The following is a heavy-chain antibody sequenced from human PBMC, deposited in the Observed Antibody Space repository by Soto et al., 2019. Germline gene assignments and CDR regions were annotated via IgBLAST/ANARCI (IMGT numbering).Heavy chain of an antibody. CDR1: GYNFTAFW. CDR3: ARVHKNWFDS. J-gene: IGHJ5*01. CDR2: IDPSDSYT. V-gene: IGHV5-10-1*01. Sequence: PGESLKISCKASGYNFTAFWIHWVRQMPGKGLEWLGKIDPSDSYTNYSPSFEGHVTISTDNSITTAYLQWSSLRAPDTALYFCARVHKNWFDSWAQGTMVTVSS.